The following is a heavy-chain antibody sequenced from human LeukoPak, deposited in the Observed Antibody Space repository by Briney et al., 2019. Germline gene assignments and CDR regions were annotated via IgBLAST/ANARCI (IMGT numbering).Heavy chain of an antibody. CDR1: GYSFNDYY. J-gene: IGHJ3*02. CDR3: ARMGDSGSYGFDI. V-gene: IGHV1-2*04. Sequence: GASVKVSCKASGYSFNDYYLHWVRQAPGQGLEWMARINPNSGVTNYAQKFQGWVTMTRDTFISTAYMELSRLTSDDTAVYYCARMGDSGSYGFDIWGQGTMVTVSS. D-gene: IGHD3-10*01. CDR2: INPNSGVT.